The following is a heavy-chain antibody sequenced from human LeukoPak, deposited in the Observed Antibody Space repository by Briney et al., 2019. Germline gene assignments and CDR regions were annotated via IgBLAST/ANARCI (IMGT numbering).Heavy chain of an antibody. D-gene: IGHD3-10*01. CDR2: ISHSGST. J-gene: IGHJ5*02. CDR3: ARVDGYSYVSGNFYNYWFDP. Sequence: SETLSLTCAVYGGSFSGYYWSWIRLPPGKGLEWIGKISHSGSTNYNASLESRVTISLDSFKNQFSLKLTSVTAADTAVYYCARVDGYSYVSGNFYNYWFDPWGQGTLVTVSS. V-gene: IGHV4-34*01. CDR1: GGSFSGYY.